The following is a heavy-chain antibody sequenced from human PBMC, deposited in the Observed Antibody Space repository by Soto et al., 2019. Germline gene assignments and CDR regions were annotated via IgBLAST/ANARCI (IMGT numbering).Heavy chain of an antibody. V-gene: IGHV3-15*01. D-gene: IGHD4-17*01. CDR1: GFTFSNAW. J-gene: IGHJ4*02. CDR2: IKSKTDGGTT. CDR3: TAHLLYGAYYFDY. Sequence: EVQLVESGGGLVKPGGSLRLSCAASGFTFSNAWMSWVRQAPGKGLEWVGRIKSKTDGGTTDYAAPVKGRFTISRDDSKNTLYLQMNSLKTEDAAVYYCTAHLLYGAYYFDYWGQGTLVTVSS.